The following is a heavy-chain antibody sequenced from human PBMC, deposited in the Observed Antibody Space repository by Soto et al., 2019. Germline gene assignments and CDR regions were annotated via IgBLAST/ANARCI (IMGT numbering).Heavy chain of an antibody. CDR3: ARVNSYGDSAFDI. V-gene: IGHV1-69*02. CDR2: IIPILGMA. Sequence: QVQLVHSGAEVKKPGSSVKVSCKASGGTFSSYTISWVRQAPGQGLEWMGRIIPILGMANYAQKFQGRVTITADKSTSTAYMELSSLRSEDTAVYYCARVNSYGDSAFDIWGQGTMVTVSS. D-gene: IGHD5-18*01. J-gene: IGHJ3*02. CDR1: GGTFSSYT.